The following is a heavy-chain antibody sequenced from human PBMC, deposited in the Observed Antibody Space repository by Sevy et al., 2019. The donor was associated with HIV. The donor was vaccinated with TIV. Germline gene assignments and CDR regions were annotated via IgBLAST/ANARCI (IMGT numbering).Heavy chain of an antibody. J-gene: IGHJ6*02. CDR3: ARDHVKDGDLGDYYYFAMDV. V-gene: IGHV3-11*01. CDR2: ISGSDGTI. CDR1: GFTFSDYY. D-gene: IGHD4-17*01. Sequence: GGSLRLSCAASGFTFSDYYMSWIRQAPGKGLEWLAYISGSDGTIYYADSVKGRFTTSRDNAKNSLYLQLNSLRGEDTAVYYCARDHVKDGDLGDYYYFAMDVWGQGTTVTVSS.